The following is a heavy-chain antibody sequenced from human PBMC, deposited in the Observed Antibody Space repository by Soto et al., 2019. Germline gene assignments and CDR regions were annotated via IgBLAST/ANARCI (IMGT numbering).Heavy chain of an antibody. J-gene: IGHJ4*02. V-gene: IGHV3-48*03. Sequence: GGSLRLSCEASGFSFSSFATNWVRQAPGRGLEWVSYISDDGASIYYADSLKGRFTISRDNAKNSLSLQMNNRRAEDTAVYYCARENSVQAWLHHFDHWGLGTLVTVSS. CDR2: ISDDGASI. D-gene: IGHD5-18*01. CDR3: ARENSVQAWLHHFDH. CDR1: GFSFSSFA.